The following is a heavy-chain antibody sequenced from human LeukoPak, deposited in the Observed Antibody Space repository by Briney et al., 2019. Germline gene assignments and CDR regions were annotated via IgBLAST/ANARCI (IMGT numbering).Heavy chain of an antibody. V-gene: IGHV3-30-3*01. CDR3: ARDPFGEGDSSGYCDY. CDR2: ISYDGSNK. J-gene: IGHJ4*02. D-gene: IGHD3-22*01. Sequence: QSGGSLRLSCAASGFTFSSYAMHWVRQAPGKGLEWVAVISYDGSNKYYADSVKGRYTISRDNSKNTLYLQMNSLRAEDTAVYYCARDPFGEGDSSGYCDYWGQGTLVTVSS. CDR1: GFTFSSYA.